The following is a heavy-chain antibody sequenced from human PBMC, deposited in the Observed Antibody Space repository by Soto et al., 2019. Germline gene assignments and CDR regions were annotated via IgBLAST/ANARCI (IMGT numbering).Heavy chain of an antibody. D-gene: IGHD3-22*01. CDR1: GYTLTELS. CDR2: FDPEDGET. V-gene: IGHV1-24*01. J-gene: IGHJ4*02. CDR3: ATGLTYYYDSSGYETDY. Sequence: ASVKVSCKVSGYTLTELSMHWVRQAPGKGLEWMGGFDPEDGETIYAQKFQGRVTMTEDTSTDTAYMELSSLRSEDTAVYYCATGLTYYYDSSGYETDYWGQGTLVTVSS.